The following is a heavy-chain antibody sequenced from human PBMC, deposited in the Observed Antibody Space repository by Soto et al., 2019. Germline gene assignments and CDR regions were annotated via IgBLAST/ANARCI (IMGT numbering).Heavy chain of an antibody. J-gene: IGHJ5*02. CDR1: GHTLSDFS. Sequence: GASVKVSCKVSGHTLSDFSMHWVRQAPGRGLEWMGWISAYNGNTNYAQKLQGRVTMTTDTSTSTAYMELRSLRSDDTAVYYCARGGGIVGAVWFDPWGQGTLVTVSS. CDR2: ISAYNGNT. CDR3: ARGGGIVGAVWFDP. D-gene: IGHD1-26*01. V-gene: IGHV1-18*01.